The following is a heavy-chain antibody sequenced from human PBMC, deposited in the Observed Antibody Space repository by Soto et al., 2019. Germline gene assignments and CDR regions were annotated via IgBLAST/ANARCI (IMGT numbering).Heavy chain of an antibody. CDR2: IYYSGST. V-gene: IGHV4-59*01. J-gene: IGHJ4*02. D-gene: IGHD6-13*01. CDR3: ARDGRSSWLDY. Sequence: PSETLSLTCTVSGGSISSYYWSWIRQPPGKGLEWIGYIYYSGSTNYNPSLKSRVTISVDTSKNQFSLKLSSVTAADTAVYYGARDGRSSWLDYWGQGILVTVSS. CDR1: GGSISSYY.